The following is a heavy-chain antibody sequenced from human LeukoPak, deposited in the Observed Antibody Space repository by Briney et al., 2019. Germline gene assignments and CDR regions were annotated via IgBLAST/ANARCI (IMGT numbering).Heavy chain of an antibody. CDR2: ISWNSGSI. J-gene: IGHJ5*02. CDR1: GFTFDDYA. V-gene: IGHV3-9*01. D-gene: IGHD2-15*01. Sequence: GRSLRLSCAASGFTFDDYAKHWVRHAPGKGLEWVSGISWNSGSIAYADSVKGRFTISRDNAKNSLYLQMNSLRAEDTALYYCVKDIGSGWFNWFDPWGQGTLVTVSS. CDR3: VKDIGSGWFNWFDP.